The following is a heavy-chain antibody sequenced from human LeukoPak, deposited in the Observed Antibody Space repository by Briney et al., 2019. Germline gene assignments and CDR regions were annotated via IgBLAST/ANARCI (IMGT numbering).Heavy chain of an antibody. J-gene: IGHJ4*02. D-gene: IGHD7-27*01. V-gene: IGHV4-39*01. CDR3: ARLDWGSAGSGSFDY. CDR2: ISFNGYT. Sequence: PETLSLTCTVSGGSISSNSNHWGWIRQPPGKGLEWIGSISFNGYTYYNPSLKSRLTKSVDTSKNQFSLKVSSVTAADTAVYYCARLDWGSAGSGSFDYWGQGTLVTVSS. CDR1: GGSISSNSNH.